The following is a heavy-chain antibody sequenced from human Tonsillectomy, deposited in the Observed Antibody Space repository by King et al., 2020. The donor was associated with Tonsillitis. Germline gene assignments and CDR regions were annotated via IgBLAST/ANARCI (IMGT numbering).Heavy chain of an antibody. J-gene: IGHJ4*02. CDR1: GFTFDDYA. Sequence: VQLVESGGGLVQPGRSLRLSCAASGFTFDDYAMHWGRQAPGKGLEWVSGSSWNSGSLGLKDSGKGRFTISRDNAKKSRYLQMNSVRADDTALYYCAKDMRLLWSAGEFDYWGQGTLVTVSS. V-gene: IGHV3-9*01. CDR3: AKDMRLLWSAGEFDY. CDR2: SSWNSGSL. D-gene: IGHD3-16*01.